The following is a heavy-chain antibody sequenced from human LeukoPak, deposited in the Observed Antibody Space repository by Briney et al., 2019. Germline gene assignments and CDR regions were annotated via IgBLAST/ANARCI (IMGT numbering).Heavy chain of an antibody. J-gene: IGHJ4*02. CDR1: GYTFTVYY. V-gene: IGHV1-2*02. D-gene: IGHD2-8*02. Sequence: ASVTVSCKTSGYTFTVYYMHWVRQAPGQGREWMGWINPNNGGTNYAQKFQGRVTITLDTSISTGYMELSSLRSDDTAIYFCARVDGGEWYYFDYWGQGTLVTVFS. CDR2: INPNNGGT. CDR3: ARVDGGEWYYFDY.